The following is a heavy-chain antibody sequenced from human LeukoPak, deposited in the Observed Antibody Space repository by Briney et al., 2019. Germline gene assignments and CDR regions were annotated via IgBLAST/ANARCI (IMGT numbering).Heavy chain of an antibody. D-gene: IGHD3-22*01. Sequence: SETLSLTCAVYGGSFSGYYWSWIRQPPGKGLEWIGGINHSGSTNYNPSLKSRVTISVDTSRNQFSLKLSSVTAADTAVYYCARAPYYDSSGPTDYWGQGTLVTVSS. CDR3: ARAPYYDSSGPTDY. CDR1: GGSFSGYY. CDR2: INHSGST. J-gene: IGHJ4*02. V-gene: IGHV4-34*01.